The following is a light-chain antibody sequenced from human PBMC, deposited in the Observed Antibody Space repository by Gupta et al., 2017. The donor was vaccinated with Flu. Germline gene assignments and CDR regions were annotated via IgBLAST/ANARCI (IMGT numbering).Light chain of an antibody. V-gene: IGKV3-20*01. CDR2: SAS. Sequence: DIVLTQSPGTLSLSPGERATLSCRASQSINSNYLAWYQQKPGQAPRLLIFSASSRATGIPDRFSGSGSGTDFALTISRLEPEDFALYYCQQYANSRHSFGQGTKVEIK. CDR3: QQYANSRHS. J-gene: IGKJ2*03. CDR1: QSINSNY.